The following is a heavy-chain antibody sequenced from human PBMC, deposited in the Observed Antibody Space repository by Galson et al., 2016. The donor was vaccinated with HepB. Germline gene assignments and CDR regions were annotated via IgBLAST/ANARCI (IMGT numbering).Heavy chain of an antibody. V-gene: IGHV3-9*01. CDR3: AKGIGSGWSDY. CDR2: LTWNGGII. J-gene: IGHJ4*02. Sequence: SLRLSCAASGFIFGDYAMSWVRQSPGKGLEWVSGLTWNGGIIGYADSVKGRFTISRDNARNFLFLQMNNLRGEDTALYYCAKGIGSGWSDYWGPGTLVSVSS. D-gene: IGHD6-19*01. CDR1: GFIFGDYA.